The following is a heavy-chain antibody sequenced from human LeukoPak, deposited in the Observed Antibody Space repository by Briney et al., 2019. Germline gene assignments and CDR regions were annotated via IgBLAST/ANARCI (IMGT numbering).Heavy chain of an antibody. CDR3: DDLGSAGTDH. CDR2: IRNKANGYTT. D-gene: IGHD3-10*01. J-gene: IGHJ4*02. CDR1: GFTFSPHY. Sequence: QSGGSLRLSCAASGFTFSPHYMDWVRQSPGQGLEWVGLIRNKANGYTTIYAASVKGRFTISRDDSKNSVYLQMDSLKTEDTAVYYCDDLGSAGTDHWGQGTLVTVSS. V-gene: IGHV3-72*01.